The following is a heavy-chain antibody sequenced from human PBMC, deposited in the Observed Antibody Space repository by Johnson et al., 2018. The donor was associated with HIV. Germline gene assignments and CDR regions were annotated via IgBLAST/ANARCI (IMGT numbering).Heavy chain of an antibody. CDR2: KRYDGSNK. Sequence: QVQLVESGGGVVQPGGSLRLSCVASGFTFSTFGMHWVRQAPGKGLELVSFKRYDGSNKYYADSVRGRFNTSRDKSKNTLYLQMNSLRAEDTAVYYCAAIFIMGADLGDDAFDIWGQGTMVTVSP. D-gene: IGHD1-26*01. CDR3: AAIFIMGADLGDDAFDI. CDR1: GFTFSTFG. J-gene: IGHJ3*02. V-gene: IGHV3-30*02.